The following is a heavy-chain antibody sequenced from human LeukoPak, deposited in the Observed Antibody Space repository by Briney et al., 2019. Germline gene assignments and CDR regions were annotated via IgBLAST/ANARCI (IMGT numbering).Heavy chain of an antibody. J-gene: IGHJ4*02. D-gene: IGHD3/OR15-3a*01. V-gene: IGHV4-59*08. CDR2: IYYSGST. CDR1: GGFFSGYY. CDR3: ARQTGSGLFILP. Sequence: SETLSLTCAVYGGFFSGYYWSWIRQPPGKGLEWIGYIYYSGSTNYNPSLKSRVTISVDTSKNQFSLKLTSVTAADTAVYYCARQTGSGLFILPGGQGTLVTVSS.